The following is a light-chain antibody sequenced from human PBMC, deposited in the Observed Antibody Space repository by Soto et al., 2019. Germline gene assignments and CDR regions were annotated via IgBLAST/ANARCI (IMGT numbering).Light chain of an antibody. CDR2: SGS. Sequence: EIVLTQSPDTLSLSPGERATLSCRASQIVNNNCLAWYQQKPGQAPRLIISSGSNRPAGIPAKFSGSGSGTDSTLTINTLEPEDFAVYYCQQYGRSPNTGGQGTKLET. CDR3: QQYGRSPNT. CDR1: QIVNNNC. J-gene: IGKJ2*01. V-gene: IGKV3-20*01.